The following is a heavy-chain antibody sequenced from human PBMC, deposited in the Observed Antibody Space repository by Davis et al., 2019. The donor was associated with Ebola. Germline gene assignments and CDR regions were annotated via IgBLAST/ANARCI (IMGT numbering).Heavy chain of an antibody. CDR2: IKQDGSEK. Sequence: ESLKISCAASGFTFSSYWMSWVRQAPGKGLEWVANIKQDGSEKYYVDSVKGRFTISRDNAKNSLYLQMNSLRDEDTAVYYCAKQGSWNYWDWGQGTLLTVSS. CDR1: GFTFSSYW. V-gene: IGHV3-7*03. J-gene: IGHJ4*02. CDR3: AKQGSWNYWD. D-gene: IGHD6-13*01.